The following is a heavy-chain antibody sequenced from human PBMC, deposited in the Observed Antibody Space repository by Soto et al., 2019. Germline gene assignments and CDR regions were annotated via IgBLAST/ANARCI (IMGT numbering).Heavy chain of an antibody. CDR1: GYTFTRYG. CDR2: ISAYNGNT. Sequence: QVQLVQSGAEVKKPGASVKVSCKASGYTFTRYGISWVRQAPGQGLEWMGWISAYNGNTNYAQKLQGRVTMTTDTPTSTAYMELRSLTSDETAVYYCARDEVWFGESYIGYWGQGTLVTVSS. J-gene: IGHJ4*02. D-gene: IGHD3-10*01. V-gene: IGHV1-18*01. CDR3: ARDEVWFGESYIGY.